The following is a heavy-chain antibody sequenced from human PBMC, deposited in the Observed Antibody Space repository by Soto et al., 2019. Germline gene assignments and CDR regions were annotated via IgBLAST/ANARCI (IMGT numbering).Heavy chain of an antibody. J-gene: IGHJ4*01. CDR2: IKSKDNGGTT. CDR1: GLAFSNDW. CDR3: TTDSYPPMVVVRFDS. V-gene: IGHV3-15*07. Sequence: EVQLVESGGGLVKPGGSLRLSCAASGLAFSNDWINWVRQAPGKGLEWVGRIKSKDNGGTTDVAAPVRGRFAISRADSRKLVYMQMNSLNTEDTAVYYCTTDSYPPMVVVRFDSWGLGTLVTVSS. D-gene: IGHD2-21*01.